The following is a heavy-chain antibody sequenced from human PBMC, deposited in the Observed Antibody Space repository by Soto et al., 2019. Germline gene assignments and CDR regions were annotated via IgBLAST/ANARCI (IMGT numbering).Heavy chain of an antibody. CDR2: ISWNSGSI. V-gene: IGHV3-9*01. CDR3: AKDIGRGIQLWSRSSGAYDY. CDR1: GFTFDEYS. J-gene: IGHJ4*02. Sequence: PGGTLGLSCASSGFTFDEYSIHWVRQAPGKGLEWVSGISWNSGSIGYADSVKGRCTISRYNDNNSLYMQMNSLRAEDKALYYCAKDIGRGIQLWSRSSGAYDYWGQGTLVTVSS. D-gene: IGHD5-18*01.